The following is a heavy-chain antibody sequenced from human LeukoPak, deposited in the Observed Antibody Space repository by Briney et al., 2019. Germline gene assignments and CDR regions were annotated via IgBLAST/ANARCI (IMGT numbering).Heavy chain of an antibody. CDR2: IYSGGST. D-gene: IGHD2-2*01. CDR1: GLTVSSNY. CDR3: ARDLPPAPWNGMDV. J-gene: IGHJ6*02. Sequence: GGSLRLSCAASGLTVSSNYMSWVRQAPGKGLEWVSVIYSGGSTYYADSVKGRFTISRDNSKNTLYLQMNNLRPEDTAVYYCARDLPPAPWNGMDVWGQGTTVTVSS. V-gene: IGHV3-53*01.